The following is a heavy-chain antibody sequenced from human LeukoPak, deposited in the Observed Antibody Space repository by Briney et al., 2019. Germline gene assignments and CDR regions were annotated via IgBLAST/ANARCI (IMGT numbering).Heavy chain of an antibody. CDR3: ARGYSSSWNYFDY. J-gene: IGHJ4*02. CDR1: GGSISSGGYY. CDR2: IYYSGNT. D-gene: IGHD6-13*01. Sequence: SQTLSLTCTVSGGSISSGGYYWSWIRQHPGKGLEWIGYIYYSGNTYYNPSLKSRVTISVDTSKNQFSLKLSSVTAADTAVYYCARGYSSSWNYFDYWGQGTLVTVSS. V-gene: IGHV4-31*03.